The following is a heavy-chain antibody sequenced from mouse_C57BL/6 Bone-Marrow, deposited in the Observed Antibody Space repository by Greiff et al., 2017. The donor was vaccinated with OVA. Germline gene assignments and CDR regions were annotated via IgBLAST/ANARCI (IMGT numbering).Heavy chain of an antibody. V-gene: IGHV1-15*01. CDR3: TKSSYNFFDY. Sequence: VQLQQSGAELVRPGASVTLSCKASGYTFTDYEMHWVKQTPVHGLEWIGAIDPETGGTAYNQKFKGKAILTADKSSSTAYMELRSLTSEDSAVYYCTKSSYNFFDYWGQGTTLTVSS. CDR1: GYTFTDYE. D-gene: IGHD1-1*01. J-gene: IGHJ2*01. CDR2: IDPETGGT.